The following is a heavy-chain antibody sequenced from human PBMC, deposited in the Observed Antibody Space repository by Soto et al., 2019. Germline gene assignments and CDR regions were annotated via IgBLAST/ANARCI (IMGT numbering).Heavy chain of an antibody. J-gene: IGHJ4*02. CDR3: ARVGYYDSSGYPATLDY. CDR2: IYYSGST. Sequence: QVQLQESGPGLVKPSQTLSLTCTVSGGSISSGGYYWSWIRQHPGNGLEWIGYIYYSGSTYYNPSLKSRVTISVDTSKNQFSLKLSSVTAADTAVYYCARVGYYDSSGYPATLDYWGQGTLVTVSS. V-gene: IGHV4-31*03. D-gene: IGHD3-22*01. CDR1: GGSISSGGYY.